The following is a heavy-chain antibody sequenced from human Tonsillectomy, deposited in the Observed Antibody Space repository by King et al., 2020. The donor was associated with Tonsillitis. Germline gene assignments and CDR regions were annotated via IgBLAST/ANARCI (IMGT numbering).Heavy chain of an antibody. Sequence: VQLVESGGGLVQPGGSLRLSCSASGFTFSSYAMHWVRQAPGKGLEYVSAISSNGGSTYYADSVKGRFTISRDNSKNTLYLQMSSLRAEDTAVYYCVKDQQVYDYVWGSYRKAAFDIWGQGTMVTVSS. D-gene: IGHD3-16*02. V-gene: IGHV3-64D*06. CDR3: VKDQQVYDYVWGSYRKAAFDI. J-gene: IGHJ3*02. CDR1: GFTFSSYA. CDR2: ISSNGGST.